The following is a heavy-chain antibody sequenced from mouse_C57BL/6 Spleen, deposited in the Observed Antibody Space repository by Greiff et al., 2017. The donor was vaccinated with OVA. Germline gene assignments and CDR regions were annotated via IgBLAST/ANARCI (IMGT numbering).Heavy chain of an antibody. CDR1: GYTFTSYW. Sequence: VKLKQPGTELVKPGASVKLSCKASGYTFTSYWMHWVKQRPGQGLEWIGNINPSNGGTNYNEKFKSKATLTVDKSSSTAYMQLSSLTSEDSAVYYCARSTTVVGVNYWGQGTTLTVSS. J-gene: IGHJ2*01. D-gene: IGHD1-1*01. V-gene: IGHV1-53*01. CDR2: INPSNGGT. CDR3: ARSTTVVGVNY.